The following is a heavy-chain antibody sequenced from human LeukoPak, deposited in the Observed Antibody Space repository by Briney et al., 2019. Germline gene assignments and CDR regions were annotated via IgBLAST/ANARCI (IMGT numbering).Heavy chain of an antibody. J-gene: IGHJ4*02. CDR1: GFRFSDYE. Sequence: GGSLRLSCVASGFRFSDYEMNWVRQAPGKGLEWVSYIGRNGLSIYYADSVRGRFTISRDNAKNSLCLQMNSLRVDDTALYYCGRVSPFDFWGQGILVTVSS. CDR2: IGRNGLSI. CDR3: GRVSPFDF. V-gene: IGHV3-48*03.